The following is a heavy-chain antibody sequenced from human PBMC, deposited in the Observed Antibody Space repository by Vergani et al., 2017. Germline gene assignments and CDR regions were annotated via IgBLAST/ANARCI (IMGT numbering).Heavy chain of an antibody. CDR1: GFTFSDYY. D-gene: IGHD3-10*01. CDR3: AREAGFAYYFDY. CDR2: IKSKTDGGTT. V-gene: IGHV3-15*01. Sequence: VQLVESGGGLVKPGGSLRLSCAASGFTFSDYYMSWIRQAPGKGLEWVGRIKSKTDGGTTDYAAPVKGRFTISRDDSKNTLYLQMNSLRAEDTAVYYCAREAGFAYYFDYWGQGTLVTVSS. J-gene: IGHJ4*02.